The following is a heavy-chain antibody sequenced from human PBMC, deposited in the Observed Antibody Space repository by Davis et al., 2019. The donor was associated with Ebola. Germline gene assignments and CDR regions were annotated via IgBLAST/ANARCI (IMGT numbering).Heavy chain of an antibody. CDR1: GGTFSSYA. V-gene: IGHV1-69*13. D-gene: IGHD5-18*01. Sequence: SVKVSCKASGGTFSSYAISWVRQAPGQGLEWMGGIIPIFGTANYAQKFQGRVTITADESTSTAYMELSSLRSEDTAVYYCARDLTWIQGPFDYWGQGTLVTVSS. CDR2: IIPIFGTA. CDR3: ARDLTWIQGPFDY. J-gene: IGHJ4*02.